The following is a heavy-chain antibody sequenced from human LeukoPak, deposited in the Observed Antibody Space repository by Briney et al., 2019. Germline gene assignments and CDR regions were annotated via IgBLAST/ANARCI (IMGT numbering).Heavy chain of an antibody. J-gene: IGHJ4*02. D-gene: IGHD3-22*01. CDR2: ITSGGGTT. CDR1: GFTFSIYA. V-gene: IGHV3-64*01. Sequence: GGSLRLSYAASGFTFSIYAMHWVRQAPGRGLEDVSAITSGGGTTYYANSVKGRFTISRDNSKNTLYLQMGSLRAEDMAVYYCARVFYDSGGYYYDYWGQGTLVTVSS. CDR3: ARVFYDSGGYYYDY.